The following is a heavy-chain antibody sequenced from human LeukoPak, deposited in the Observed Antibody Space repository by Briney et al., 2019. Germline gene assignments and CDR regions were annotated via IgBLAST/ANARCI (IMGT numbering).Heavy chain of an antibody. CDR2: INSDGSST. CDR1: GFTFSSYW. J-gene: IGHJ4*02. Sequence: GGSLRLSCAASGFTFSSYWMHWVRQAPGKGLVWVSRINSDGSSTSYADSVKGRFTISRDNAKNTLYLQMNSLGAEDTAVYYCAREAGYSYGKPIDYWGQGTLVTVSS. CDR3: AREAGYSYGKPIDY. D-gene: IGHD5-18*01. V-gene: IGHV3-74*01.